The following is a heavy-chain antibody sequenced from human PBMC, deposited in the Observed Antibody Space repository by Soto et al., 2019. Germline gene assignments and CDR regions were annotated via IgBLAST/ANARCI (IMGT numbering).Heavy chain of an antibody. CDR1: GLTVSSYY. CDR2: IYSGGST. CDR3: ARGTIPGTHRLLDY. D-gene: IGHD1-20*01. J-gene: IGHJ4*02. Sequence: PGGSLRLSCAASGLTVSSYYITWARKAPGKGLEWVSVIYSGGSTYYADSVKGRFTISRDNSKNTLYLQMNSLRAEDTAVYYCARGTIPGTHRLLDYWGQGTLVTVSS. V-gene: IGHV3-66*01.